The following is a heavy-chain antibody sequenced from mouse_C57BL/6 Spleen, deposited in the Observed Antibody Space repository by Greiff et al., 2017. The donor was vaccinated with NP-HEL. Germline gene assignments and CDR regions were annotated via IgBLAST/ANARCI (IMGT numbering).Heavy chain of an antibody. D-gene: IGHD1-1*01. Sequence: EVKLQESGPGLVKPSQSLSLTCSVTGYSITSGYYWNWIRQFPVNNLEWMGYLRYDGSNNYNPSLKNRISITRDPSKNQFFLKLNSVTTEDTATYYGASSYGSSDGGAWFADWGQGTLVTVAA. J-gene: IGHJ3*01. CDR3: ASSYGSSDGGAWFAD. CDR2: LRYDGSN. V-gene: IGHV3-6*01. CDR1: GYSITSGYY.